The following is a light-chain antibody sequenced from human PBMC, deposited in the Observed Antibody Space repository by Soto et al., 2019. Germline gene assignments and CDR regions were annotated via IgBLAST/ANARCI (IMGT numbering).Light chain of an antibody. V-gene: IGKV3D-20*02. CDR3: QQRSNWPRT. Sequence: EIVLTQSPGTLSLSPGGRATLSCRASRSVSSSFLAWYQQKPGQAPRLLIYGASSRATGIPDRFSGSGSGTDFTLTISSLEPEDFAVYYCQQRSNWPRTFGPGTKVDI. CDR1: RSVSSSF. J-gene: IGKJ3*01. CDR2: GAS.